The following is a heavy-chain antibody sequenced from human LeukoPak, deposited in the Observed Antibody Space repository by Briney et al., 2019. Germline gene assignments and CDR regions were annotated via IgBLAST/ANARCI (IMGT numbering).Heavy chain of an antibody. J-gene: IGHJ3*02. D-gene: IGHD2-2*01. V-gene: IGHV1-69*13. Sequence: SVKVSCKASGGTFSSYAISWVRQAPGQGLEWMGGIIPIFGTANYAQKFQGRVTITADESTSTAYKELSSLRSEDTAVYYCASPEGVVPAAMSLAFDIWGQGTMVTVSS. CDR3: ASPEGVVPAAMSLAFDI. CDR2: IIPIFGTA. CDR1: GGTFSSYA.